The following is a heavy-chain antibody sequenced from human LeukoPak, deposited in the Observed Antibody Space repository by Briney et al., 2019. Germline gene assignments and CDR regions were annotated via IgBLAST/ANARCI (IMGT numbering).Heavy chain of an antibody. D-gene: IGHD1-1*01. V-gene: IGHV4-59*01. CDR3: ARYTLNWFDP. Sequence: PSETLSLTCTVSGASINNYYWSWIRQPPGKGLEWIAYISYSGSTNYNPSLKSRVTISVDTSKNQFSLKLSSVPAADTAVYYCARYTLNWFDPWGQGTLVTVSS. J-gene: IGHJ5*02. CDR1: GASINNYY. CDR2: ISYSGST.